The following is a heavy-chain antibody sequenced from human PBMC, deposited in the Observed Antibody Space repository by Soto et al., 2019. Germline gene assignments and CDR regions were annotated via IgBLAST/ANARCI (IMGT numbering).Heavy chain of an antibody. J-gene: IGHJ4*02. Sequence: PSETLSLTCSVSGGTINSGDYFWSWIRQPPGKGLERIGSIFYTGSTYYSTSLKNRASKSMDTSKKMFSLRLKSLTAADTAVYFCARVKATLYRHYYFDYWGQGTPVTVSS. D-gene: IGHD5-12*01. CDR3: ARVKATLYRHYYFDY. CDR2: IFYTGST. V-gene: IGHV4-30-4*01. CDR1: GGTINSGDYF.